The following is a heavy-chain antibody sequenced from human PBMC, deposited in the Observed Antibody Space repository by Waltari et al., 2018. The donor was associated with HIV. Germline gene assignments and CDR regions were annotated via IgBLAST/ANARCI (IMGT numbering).Heavy chain of an antibody. CDR1: GFNFTNAW. V-gene: IGHV3-15*01. D-gene: IGHD1-1*01. CDR2: IKSKSDGGTT. J-gene: IGHJ4*02. CDR3: ATAGSTGTTRGY. Sequence: EVQLVESGGGLVKPGGSLRLSCAAPGFNFTNAWMSWVRQAPGKGLEWVGRIKSKSDGGTTDYAAPVKGRFTISRDDSKDTLYLQVNSLKTDDTAVYYCATAGSTGTTRGYWGQGTLVTVSS.